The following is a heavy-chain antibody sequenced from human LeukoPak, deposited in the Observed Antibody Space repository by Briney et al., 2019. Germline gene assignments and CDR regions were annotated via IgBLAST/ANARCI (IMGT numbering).Heavy chain of an antibody. D-gene: IGHD2-15*01. Sequence: PSETLSLTCAVSGYSISSAYYWGWIRLPPGKGLEWIGSLFHGESTYYNPSLKSRVTISVDTSKNQFSLKLSSVTAADTAVYYCARDERYCSGGSCYVTAFDIWGQGTMVTVSS. CDR1: GYSISSAYY. CDR2: LFHGEST. CDR3: ARDERYCSGGSCYVTAFDI. J-gene: IGHJ3*02. V-gene: IGHV4-38-2*02.